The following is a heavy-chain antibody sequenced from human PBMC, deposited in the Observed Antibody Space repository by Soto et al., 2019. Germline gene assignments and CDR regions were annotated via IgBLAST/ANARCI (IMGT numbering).Heavy chain of an antibody. V-gene: IGHV1-2*02. CDR1: GYTFTAHY. Sequence: ASVKVSCKASGYTFTAHYMNWVRQAPGQGLEWMGWINPNSGDTKYIEKFQGRVTMTRDTSISTAYMELSSLRSDDTAVYYCASLNSGSYHHGIFDYWGQGALVTVSS. CDR2: INPNSGDT. J-gene: IGHJ4*02. D-gene: IGHD1-26*01. CDR3: ASLNSGSYHHGIFDY.